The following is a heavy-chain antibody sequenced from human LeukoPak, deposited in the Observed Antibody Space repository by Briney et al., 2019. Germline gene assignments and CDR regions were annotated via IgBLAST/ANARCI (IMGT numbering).Heavy chain of an antibody. D-gene: IGHD3-22*01. V-gene: IGHV3-64*01. Sequence: GGSLRLSRAASGFTFSSYAMHWVRQAPGKGLEYVSAISSNGGSTYYANSVKGRFTISRDNSKNTLYLQMGSLRAEDMAVYYCASTSANTYYYDSSGYYYNYWGQGTLVTVSS. CDR3: ASTSANTYYYDSSGYYYNY. CDR2: ISSNGGST. CDR1: GFTFSSYA. J-gene: IGHJ4*02.